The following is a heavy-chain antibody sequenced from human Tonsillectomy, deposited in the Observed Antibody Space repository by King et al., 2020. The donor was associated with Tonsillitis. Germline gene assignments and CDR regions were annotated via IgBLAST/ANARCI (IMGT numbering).Heavy chain of an antibody. CDR3: ATDAYCSSTSCLKGMDV. D-gene: IGHD2-2*01. J-gene: IGHJ6*02. V-gene: IGHV3-21*01. CDR2: ISSSSNYI. CDR1: GFTFSSSS. Sequence: VQLVESGGGLVKPGGSLRLSCAASGFTFSSSSMNWVRQAPGKGLEWVSSISSSSNYIYYADSLKGRFTISRDNAKNSLFLQMNSLRAEDTAVYYCATDAYCSSTSCLKGMDVWGQGTTVTVSS.